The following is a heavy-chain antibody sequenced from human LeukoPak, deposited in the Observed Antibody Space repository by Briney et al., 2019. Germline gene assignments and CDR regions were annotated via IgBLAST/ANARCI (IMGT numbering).Heavy chain of an antibody. CDR2: IYTSGST. CDR1: GGSISSGSYY. D-gene: IGHD5-12*01. V-gene: IGHV4-61*02. J-gene: IGHJ3*02. Sequence: PSETLSLTCTVSGGSISSGSYYWSWIRQPAGKGLEWIGRIYTSGSTNYNPSLKSRVTISVDTSKNQFSLKLSSVTAADTAVYYCARAPRGSLWRGAFDIWGQGTMVTVSS. CDR3: ARAPRGSLWRGAFDI.